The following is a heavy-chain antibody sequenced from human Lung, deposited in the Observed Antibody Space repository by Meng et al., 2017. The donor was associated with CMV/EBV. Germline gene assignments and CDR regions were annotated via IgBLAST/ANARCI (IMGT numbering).Heavy chain of an antibody. V-gene: IGHV1-18*01. CDR3: ARWYGSGSYYSDY. CDR2: IRPYNGNT. Sequence: AXVXVSXXASGYTFPQFGISWLRQAPGRGLEWMGWIRPYNGNTDYAQKFQGRITMTADTSTRTIYMELRGLRSDDTAVYYCARWYGSGSYYSDYWGQGTXVTVSS. J-gene: IGHJ4*02. CDR1: GYTFPQFG. D-gene: IGHD3-10*01.